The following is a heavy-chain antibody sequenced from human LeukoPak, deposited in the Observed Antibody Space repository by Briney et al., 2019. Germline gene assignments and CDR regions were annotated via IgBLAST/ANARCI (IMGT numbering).Heavy chain of an antibody. CDR1: GYTFTGYY. J-gene: IGHJ4*02. CDR2: INPNSGGT. CDR3: ATSERELLTPFDY. D-gene: IGHD1-26*01. V-gene: IGHV1-2*02. Sequence: ASVKVSCKASGYTFTGYYMHWVRQAPGLGLEWMGWINPNSGGTNYAQKFQGRVTMTRDTSISTAYMELSRLRSDDTAVYYCATSERELLTPFDYWGQGTLVTVSS.